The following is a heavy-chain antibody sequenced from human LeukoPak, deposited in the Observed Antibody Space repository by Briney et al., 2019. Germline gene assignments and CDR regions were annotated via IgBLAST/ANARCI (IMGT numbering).Heavy chain of an antibody. J-gene: IGHJ3*02. V-gene: IGHV4-59*01. CDR1: GGSINSYY. D-gene: IGHD3-16*01. CDR2: IYYSGSI. Sequence: PSETLSLTCTVSGGSINSYYWSWIRQPPGKGPEWIGYIYYSGSINHNPSLKSRVTVSVDTSKNQLSLKLSSVTAADMAVYYCARLLGGIPGVFDNWGQGTMVTVSS. CDR3: ARLLGGIPGVFDN.